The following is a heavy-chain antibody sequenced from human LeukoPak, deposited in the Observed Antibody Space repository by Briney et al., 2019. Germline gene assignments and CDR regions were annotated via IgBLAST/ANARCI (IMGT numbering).Heavy chain of an antibody. J-gene: IGHJ6*02. Sequence: PSETLSLTCTVSGGSISSSSYYWGWIRQPPGKGLEWIGSIYYSGSTYYNPSLKSRVTISVDTSKNQFSLKLSSVTAADTAVYYCARVGPNPYYGMDVWGQGTTVTVSS. V-gene: IGHV4-39*01. CDR2: IYYSGST. D-gene: IGHD1-14*01. CDR3: ARVGPNPYYGMDV. CDR1: GGSISSSSYY.